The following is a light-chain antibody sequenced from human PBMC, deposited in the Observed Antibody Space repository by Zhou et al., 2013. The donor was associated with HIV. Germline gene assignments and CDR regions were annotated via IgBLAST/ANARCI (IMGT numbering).Light chain of an antibody. V-gene: IGKV3-11*01. CDR1: QSVSSY. Sequence: EIVLTQSPATLSLSPGERATLSCRASQSVSSYLAWYQQKPGQAPRLLIYDASNRATGIPARFSGSGSGTDFTLTISSLEPEDFAVYFCHQYNDWPPWTFGQGTKVELK. CDR2: DAS. J-gene: IGKJ1*01. CDR3: HQYNDWPPWT.